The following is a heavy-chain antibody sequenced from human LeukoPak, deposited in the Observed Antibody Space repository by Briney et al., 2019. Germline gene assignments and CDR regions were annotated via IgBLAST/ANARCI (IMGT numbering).Heavy chain of an antibody. CDR2: ISSSGSTI. J-gene: IGHJ4*02. CDR1: GFTFSDYY. CDR3: ARDDGDSSGYYYGH. V-gene: IGHV3-11*04. Sequence: GGSLRLSCAASGFTFSDYYMSWLRQAPGKGLEWVSYISSSGSTIYYSDSVKGRFTISRDNAKNSLYLQMNSLRAEDTAVYYCARDDGDSSGYYYGHWGQGTLVTVSS. D-gene: IGHD3-22*01.